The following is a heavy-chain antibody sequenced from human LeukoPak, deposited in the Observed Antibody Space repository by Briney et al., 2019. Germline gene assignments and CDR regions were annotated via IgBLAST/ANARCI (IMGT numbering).Heavy chain of an antibody. CDR2: IYHSGST. CDR1: GYSISSGYY. CDR3: ASAEWIYYYYYYMDV. D-gene: IGHD3-3*01. Sequence: SETLSLTCTVSGYSISSGYYWGWIRQPPGRGLEWIGNIYHSGSTYYNPSLKSRVTISVDTSKNQFSLKLSSVTAADTAVYYCASAEWIYYYYYYMDVWGKGTTVTVSS. V-gene: IGHV4-38-2*02. J-gene: IGHJ6*03.